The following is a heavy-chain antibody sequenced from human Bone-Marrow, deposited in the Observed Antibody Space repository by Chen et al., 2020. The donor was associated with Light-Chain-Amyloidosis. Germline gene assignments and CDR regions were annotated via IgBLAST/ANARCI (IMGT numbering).Heavy chain of an antibody. V-gene: IGHV3-74*03. CDR2: VKTDGSTT. D-gene: IGHD3-9*01. CDR3: TRDLDWLLFDY. J-gene: IGHJ4*02. Sequence: EVQLVESGGGLVQPGGSLRLSCEASGFTFSNYWMHWVRQAPGQGLVWVARVKTDGSTTAYADSVKGRFTISRDNAMNTLYLQMNSLRAEDTAVYYCTRDLDWLLFDYWGQGALVTVSA. CDR1: GFTFSNYW.